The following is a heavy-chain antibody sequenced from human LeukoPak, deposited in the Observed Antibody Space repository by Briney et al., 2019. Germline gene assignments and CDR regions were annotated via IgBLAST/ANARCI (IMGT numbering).Heavy chain of an antibody. Sequence: GGSLRLSCAASGFTFSDYYMSWIRQAPGKGLEWVSYIRSSGSSIYSADSVKGRFTISRDNAKNSLYLQMNSLRAEDTAVYYCARGHYHSSGYPYFDFWGQGTLVTVSS. V-gene: IGHV3-11*01. CDR2: IRSSGSSI. CDR1: GFTFSDYY. CDR3: ARGHYHSSGYPYFDF. J-gene: IGHJ4*02. D-gene: IGHD3-22*01.